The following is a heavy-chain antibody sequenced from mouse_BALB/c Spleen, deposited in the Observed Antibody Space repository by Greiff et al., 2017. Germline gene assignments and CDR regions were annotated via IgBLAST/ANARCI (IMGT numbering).Heavy chain of an antibody. V-gene: IGHV6-6*02. D-gene: IGHD1-1*01. CDR1: GFTFSSYW. J-gene: IGHJ4*01. Sequence: EVKVEESGGGLVQPGGSMKLSCVASGFTFSSYWMSWVRQSPEKGLEWVAEIRLKSDNYATHYAESVKGKFTISRDDSKSRLYLQMNSLRAEDTGSYYCTGYYGSLWGQGTSVTVSS. CDR2: IRLKSDNYAT. CDR3: TGYYGSL.